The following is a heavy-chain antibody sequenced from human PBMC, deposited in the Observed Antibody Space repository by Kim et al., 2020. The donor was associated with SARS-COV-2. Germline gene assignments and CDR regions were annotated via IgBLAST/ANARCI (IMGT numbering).Heavy chain of an antibody. J-gene: IGHJ3*02. CDR3: ARVGGLLWFGELFYAFDI. Sequence: ASVKVSCKASGYTFTSYGISWVRQAPGQGLDWMGWISAYNGNTNYAQKLQGRVTMTTDTSTSTAYMELRSLRSDDTAVYYCARVGGLLWFGELFYAFDIWGQGTMVTVSS. CDR2: ISAYNGNT. V-gene: IGHV1-18*01. CDR1: GYTFTSYG. D-gene: IGHD3-10*01.